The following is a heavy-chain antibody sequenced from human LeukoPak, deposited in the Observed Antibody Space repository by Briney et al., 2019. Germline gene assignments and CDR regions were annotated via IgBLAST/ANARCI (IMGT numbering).Heavy chain of an antibody. CDR1: GGSFSGYD. CDR2: INHSGGT. D-gene: IGHD6-6*01. CDR3: ASLARGGNWFDP. V-gene: IGHV4-34*01. J-gene: IGHJ5*02. Sequence: SETLSFTCAVYGGSFSGYDWTWIRQPPGKGLEWIGEINHSGGTNYNPSLKSRVTISVDTSKNQFSLKLSSVTAADTAVYYCASLARGGNWFDPWGQGTLVTVSS.